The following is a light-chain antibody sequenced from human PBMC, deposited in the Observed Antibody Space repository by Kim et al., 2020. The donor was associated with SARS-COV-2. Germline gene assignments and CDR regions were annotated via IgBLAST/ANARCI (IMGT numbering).Light chain of an antibody. CDR2: DAS. J-gene: IGKJ4*01. CDR1: QSVSSSY. Sequence: EIVLTQSPGTLSLSPGERATLSCRAGQSVSSSYLAWYQQKPGQAPRLLIYDASSRATGIPDRFSGSGSGTDFTLTISRLEPEDFAVYYCQQYGSSPSFGGGTKVDIK. CDR3: QQYGSSPS. V-gene: IGKV3-20*01.